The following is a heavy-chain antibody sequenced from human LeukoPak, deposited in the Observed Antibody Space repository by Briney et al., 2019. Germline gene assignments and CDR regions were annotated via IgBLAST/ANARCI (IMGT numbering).Heavy chain of an antibody. CDR1: GFTFDDYA. Sequence: GGSLRLSCAASGFTFDDYAMHWVRQAPGKGLEWVSLISEDGGSTYYADSVKGRFTISRGNNKNSLYLQMNSLRTEDTALYYCAKDIYGSSSYYFDNWGQGTLVTVSS. CDR3: AKDIYGSSSYYFDN. V-gene: IGHV3-43*02. J-gene: IGHJ4*02. D-gene: IGHD6-6*01. CDR2: ISEDGGST.